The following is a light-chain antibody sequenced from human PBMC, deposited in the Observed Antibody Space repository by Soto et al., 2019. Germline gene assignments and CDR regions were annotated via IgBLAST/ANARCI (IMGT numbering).Light chain of an antibody. J-gene: IGLJ2*01. CDR3: SSYTRSNTLVV. CDR1: SSDVGGYNY. Sequence: QSALTQPASVSGSPGQSITISCTGTSSDVGGYNYVSWYQQHPGKAPKLMIYDVSNRTSGVSNRFSGSKSGNTASLTISGLQAEDEADYYCSSYTRSNTLVVFGGGTKLTVL. CDR2: DVS. V-gene: IGLV2-14*01.